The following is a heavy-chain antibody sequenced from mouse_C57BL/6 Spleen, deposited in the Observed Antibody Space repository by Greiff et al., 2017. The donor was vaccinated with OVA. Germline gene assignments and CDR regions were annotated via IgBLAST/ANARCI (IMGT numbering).Heavy chain of an antibody. Sequence: EVQRVESEGGLVQPGSSMKLSCTASGFTFSDYYMAWVRQVPEKGLEWVANINYDGSSTYYLDSLKSRFIISRDNAKNILYLQMSSLKSEDTATYYCARGYYSYFDYWGQGTTLTVSS. CDR3: ARGYYSYFDY. D-gene: IGHD1-1*01. CDR2: INYDGSST. J-gene: IGHJ2*01. CDR1: GFTFSDYY. V-gene: IGHV5-16*01.